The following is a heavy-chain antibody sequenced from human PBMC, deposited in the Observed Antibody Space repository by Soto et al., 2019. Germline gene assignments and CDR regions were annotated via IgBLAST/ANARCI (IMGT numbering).Heavy chain of an antibody. D-gene: IGHD3-16*01. CDR1: GFTFTRAC. CDR2: AKSEINGGAV. Sequence: PGGSLRFSCAASGFTFTRACLNWVRQAPGKGLEWVGRAKSEINGGAVDYAAPVKGRFTISRDASQNTVYLQMNSLRADDTAVYYCAEDLPDWGAYAFDYWGHGTQVTVS. J-gene: IGHJ4*01. CDR3: AEDLPDWGAYAFDY. V-gene: IGHV3-15*07.